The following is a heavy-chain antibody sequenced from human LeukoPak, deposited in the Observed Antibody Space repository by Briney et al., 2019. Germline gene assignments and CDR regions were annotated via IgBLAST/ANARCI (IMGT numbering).Heavy chain of an antibody. J-gene: IGHJ6*04. Sequence: PSETLSLTCAVYGGSFSGYYWSWIRQPPGKGLEWIGEINHSGSTNYNPSLKSRVTISVDTSKNQFSLKLSSVTAADTAVYYCASCEQDVWAKGPRSPSPQ. V-gene: IGHV4-34*01. CDR1: GGSFSGYY. D-gene: IGHD1/OR15-1a*01. CDR2: INHSGST. CDR3: ASCEQDV.